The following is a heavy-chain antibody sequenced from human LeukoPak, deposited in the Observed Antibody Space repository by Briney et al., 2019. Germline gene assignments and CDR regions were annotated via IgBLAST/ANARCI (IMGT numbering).Heavy chain of an antibody. CDR2: ITPSGGT. D-gene: IGHD5-24*01. CDR1: GYTFTSYA. J-gene: IGHJ4*02. CDR3: ARDRYGDGFAHLDY. V-gene: IGHV1-2*02. Sequence: ASVTVSCKASGYTFTSYAIHGVRQAPGQGLEGMGWITPSGGTNYPQKFQGRVAITWDTSITTAYMDLSRLTSDDTAVYYCARDRYGDGFAHLDYWGQGALVTVSS.